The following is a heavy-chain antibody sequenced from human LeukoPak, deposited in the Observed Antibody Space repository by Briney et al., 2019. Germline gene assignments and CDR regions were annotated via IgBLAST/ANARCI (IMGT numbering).Heavy chain of an antibody. D-gene: IGHD6-13*01. Sequence: AETLFFTCASYGGSFSGYYWSWIRKPPGKGLGWIGEITDNGGTNYNPSLKSRVTISVDTSKNHFSLKLSTVTAADTAVYYCAREAIAAAGFDYWGQGTLVTVSS. V-gene: IGHV4-34*01. J-gene: IGHJ4*02. CDR3: AREAIAAAGFDY. CDR2: ITDNGGT. CDR1: GGSFSGYY.